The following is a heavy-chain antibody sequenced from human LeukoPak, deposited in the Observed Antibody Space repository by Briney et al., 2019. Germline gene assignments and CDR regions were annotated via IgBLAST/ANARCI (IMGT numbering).Heavy chain of an antibody. CDR3: AKEGPYCGADCFGLLDY. D-gene: IGHD2-21*02. CDR1: GFTFSSYA. V-gene: IGHV3-23*01. CDR2: INGGGTRT. J-gene: IGHJ4*02. Sequence: GGSLRLSCATSGFTFSSYAMSWVRQAPGKGLEWVSLINGGGTRTFYADSVKGRFTISRDNSKNTLYLQMTNLRAEDTALYYCAKEGPYCGADCFGLLDYWGQGTLVTVSS.